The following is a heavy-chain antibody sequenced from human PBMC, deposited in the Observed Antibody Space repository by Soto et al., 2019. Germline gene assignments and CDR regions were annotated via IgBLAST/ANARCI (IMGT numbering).Heavy chain of an antibody. J-gene: IGHJ4*02. CDR3: ARRWGRSFDY. Sequence: QVQLQESGPGLVKPSETLSLTCTVSGGSISSYYWSWIRQPPGKGLEWIGYIYYSGSTNYNPSLKSRVTISVDKSKNQFSLKLSSVTAVDTAVYFCARRWGRSFDYWGQGTLVTVSS. D-gene: IGHD2-15*01. V-gene: IGHV4-59*08. CDR1: GGSISSYY. CDR2: IYYSGST.